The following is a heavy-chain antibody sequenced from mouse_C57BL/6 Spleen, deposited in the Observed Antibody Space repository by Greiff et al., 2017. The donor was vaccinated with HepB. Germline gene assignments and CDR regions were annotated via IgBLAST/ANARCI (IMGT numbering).Heavy chain of an antibody. CDR1: GFTFSSYA. CDR3: ARDPIDSSGYEAGAMDY. D-gene: IGHD3-2*02. V-gene: IGHV5-4*01. J-gene: IGHJ4*01. Sequence: EVQLKESGGGLVKPGGSLKLSCAASGFTFSSYAMSWVRQTPEKRLEWVATISDGGSYTYYPDNVKGRFTISRDNAKNNLYLQMSHLKSEDTAMYYCARDPIDSSGYEAGAMDYWGQGTSVTVSS. CDR2: ISDGGSYT.